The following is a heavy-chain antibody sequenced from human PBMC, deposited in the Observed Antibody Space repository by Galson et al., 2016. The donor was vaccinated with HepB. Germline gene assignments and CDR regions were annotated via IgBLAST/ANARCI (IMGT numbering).Heavy chain of an antibody. D-gene: IGHD6-13*01. CDR1: GFTFSSYW. CDR3: AREFSSRWYMRKYFDY. CDR2: IKQDGSEK. V-gene: IGHV3-7*01. J-gene: IGHJ4*02. Sequence: SLRLSCAASGFTFSSYWMNWVRQAPGKGLEWVANIKQDGSEKYYVDSVKGRFTISRDNAKNSLYLQMNSLRAEDTAVYYCAREFSSRWYMRKYFDYWGQGTLVTVSS.